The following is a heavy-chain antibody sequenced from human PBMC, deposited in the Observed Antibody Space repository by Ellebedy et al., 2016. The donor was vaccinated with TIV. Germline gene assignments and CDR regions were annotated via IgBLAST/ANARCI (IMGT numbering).Heavy chain of an antibody. CDR3: AREAGTSGWYSGFQH. V-gene: IGHV3-53*01. Sequence: GESLKISCAASGFTVSSSYMNWVRQAPGKGLEWVSGISAGGNTYYADSVKGRFTISRNDSKNTLYLQMNSLRAEDTANYYCAREAGTSGWYSGFQHWGQGTLVTVSS. J-gene: IGHJ1*01. CDR2: ISAGGNT. CDR1: GFTVSSSY. D-gene: IGHD6-19*01.